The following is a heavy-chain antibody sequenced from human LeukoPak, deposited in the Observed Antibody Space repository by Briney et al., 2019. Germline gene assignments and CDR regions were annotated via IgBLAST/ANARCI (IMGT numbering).Heavy chain of an antibody. CDR3: AKDLTSGDGKWEFDS. CDR1: GFTFSNFA. CDR2: IYAGGGSK. Sequence: QAGGSLRLXCAASGFTFSNFAMAWVRQSPGKGLESVSGIYAGGGSKYYADSVRGRFTISRDNARDMVFLQMNSLRGDDTAVYFYAKDLTSGDGKWEFDSWGQGTLVTVA. V-gene: IGHV3-23*01. J-gene: IGHJ5*01. D-gene: IGHD3-9*01.